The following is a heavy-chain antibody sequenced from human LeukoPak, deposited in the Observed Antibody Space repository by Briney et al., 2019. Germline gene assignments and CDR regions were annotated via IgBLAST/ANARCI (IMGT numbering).Heavy chain of an antibody. CDR3: ARRKKWELAENYFDY. CDR1: GFTFSSYW. CDR2: INQDGSEK. V-gene: IGHV3-7*03. J-gene: IGHJ4*02. Sequence: PGGSLRLSXAASGFTFSSYWMTWVRQAPGKGLEWVDNINQDGSEKYYVDSLKGRFTISRDNAKNSLYLQMNSLRVEDTAVYYCARRKKWELAENYFDYWGQGTLVTVSS. D-gene: IGHD1-26*01.